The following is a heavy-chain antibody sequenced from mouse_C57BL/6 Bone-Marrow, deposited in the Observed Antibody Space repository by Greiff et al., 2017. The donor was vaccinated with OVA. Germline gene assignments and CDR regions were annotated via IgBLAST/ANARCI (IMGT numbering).Heavy chain of an antibody. Sequence: VQLQQSGAELVRPGASVKLSCKASGYTFTDYYINWVKQRPGQGLEWIARIYPGSGNTYYTEKFKGKATLTAEKSSSTAYMQLSSLTSEDSAVYCCASVYDYDAMDYWGQGTSVTVSS. J-gene: IGHJ4*01. D-gene: IGHD2-3*01. V-gene: IGHV1-76*01. CDR1: GYTFTDYY. CDR2: IYPGSGNT. CDR3: ASVYDYDAMDY.